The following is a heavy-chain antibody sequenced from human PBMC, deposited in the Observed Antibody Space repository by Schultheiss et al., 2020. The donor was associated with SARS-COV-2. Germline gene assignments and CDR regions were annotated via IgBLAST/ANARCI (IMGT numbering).Heavy chain of an antibody. D-gene: IGHD1-20*01. J-gene: IGHJ4*02. CDR2: IYSGGDT. V-gene: IGHV3-NL1*01. CDR1: GFTFSSYA. Sequence: GGSLRLSCAASGFTFSSYAMHWVRQAPGKGLEWVSVIYSGGDTHYADSVKGRFTISRDNAKNSLYLQMNSLGDEDTAVYYCATYNWNDFKAFNYWGQGTLVTVSS. CDR3: ATYNWNDFKAFNY.